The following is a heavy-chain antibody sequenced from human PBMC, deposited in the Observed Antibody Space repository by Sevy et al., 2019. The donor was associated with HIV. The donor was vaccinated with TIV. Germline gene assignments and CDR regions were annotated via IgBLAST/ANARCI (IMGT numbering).Heavy chain of an antibody. J-gene: IGHJ6*02. CDR2: INHSGST. V-gene: IGHV4-34*01. D-gene: IGHD1-1*01. Sequence: SETLSLTCAVYGGSFSGYYWSWIRQPPGKGLEWIGEINHSGSTNYNPSLKSRVTISVDTSKNQFSLKLSSVTAADTAVYYCARGLYNHYYYYGMDVWGQGTTVTVSS. CDR3: ARGLYNHYYYYGMDV. CDR1: GGSFSGYY.